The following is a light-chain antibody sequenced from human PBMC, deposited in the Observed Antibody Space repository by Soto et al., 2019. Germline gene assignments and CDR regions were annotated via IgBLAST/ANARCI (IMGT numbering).Light chain of an antibody. CDR2: DVS. Sequence: QSVLTQPASVSGSPGQSITISCTGTSSDVGGYNYVSWYQQHPGKAPKFMIYDVSNRPSGVFYRFSGSKSGNTASLTISGLQAEDEGDFYCSSYTSSGTDVFGTGTKVTVL. CDR1: SSDVGGYNY. J-gene: IGLJ1*01. CDR3: SSYTSSGTDV. V-gene: IGLV2-14*03.